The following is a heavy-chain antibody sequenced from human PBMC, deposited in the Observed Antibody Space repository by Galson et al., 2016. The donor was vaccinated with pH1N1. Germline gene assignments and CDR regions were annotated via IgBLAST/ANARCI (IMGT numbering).Heavy chain of an antibody. CDR1: GFDFSSYG. V-gene: IGHV3-33*07. J-gene: IGHJ5*02. CDR2: MWHDGSHE. CDR3: VRDFSYCRGLSCFSTPLFNWFDT. Sequence: SLRLSCAASGFDFSSYGMFWVRQAPRKGLEWVAAMWHDGSHEYYSDSVNGRFTISRGNSKNTLYLQMDRLTGEDTAVYYCVRDFSYCRGLSCFSTPLFNWFDTWGQGTLVTVSS. D-gene: IGHD2-15*01.